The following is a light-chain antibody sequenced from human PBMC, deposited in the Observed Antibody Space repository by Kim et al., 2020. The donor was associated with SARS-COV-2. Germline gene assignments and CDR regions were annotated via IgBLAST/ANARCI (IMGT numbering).Light chain of an antibody. Sequence: DIQMTQSPSTLSASVGDRVTITCRASQTISTWLALYQQKPGKAPNLLIYLASTLESGVPSRFIGSGSGTEFTLTIDSLQPDDFATYYCQHDSRFPYTFGQGTKLEI. CDR3: QHDSRFPYT. V-gene: IGKV1-5*03. J-gene: IGKJ2*01. CDR1: QTISTW. CDR2: LAS.